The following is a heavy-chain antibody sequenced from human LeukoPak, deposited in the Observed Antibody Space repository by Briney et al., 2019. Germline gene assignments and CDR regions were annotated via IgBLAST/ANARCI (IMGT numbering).Heavy chain of an antibody. D-gene: IGHD2-2*01. Sequence: GGSLRLSCAASGFTFSSYAMSWVRQAPGKGLEWVSSIGGSGGSTFNADSVKGRFTISRDNSKNTLYLQMNSLRAEDTAVYYCAKDVVVVPVAYFDYWGQGTLVTVSS. J-gene: IGHJ4*02. CDR1: GFTFSSYA. CDR2: IGGSGGST. V-gene: IGHV3-23*01. CDR3: AKDVVVVPVAYFDY.